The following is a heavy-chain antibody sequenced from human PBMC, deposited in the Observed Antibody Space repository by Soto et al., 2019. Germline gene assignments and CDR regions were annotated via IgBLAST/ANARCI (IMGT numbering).Heavy chain of an antibody. V-gene: IGHV4-39*01. Sequence: SETLSLTCTVSGGPISSRDSYWGWIRQPPGKGLEWIGSFHYSGSTYYNPSLKSRVTISVDTSKNQLSLRVTSVTAADTAVYYCARGFGRSHFDYWGQGTLVTVSS. CDR3: ARGFGRSHFDY. J-gene: IGHJ4*02. D-gene: IGHD3-16*01. CDR2: FHYSGST. CDR1: GGPISSRDSY.